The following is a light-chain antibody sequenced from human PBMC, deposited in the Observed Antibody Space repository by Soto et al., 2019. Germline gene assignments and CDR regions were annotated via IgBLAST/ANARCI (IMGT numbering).Light chain of an antibody. V-gene: IGLV1-40*01. Sequence: QSVLTQPPSVSGAPGQRVTISFTGGSSDIGEHYDVHWYQQLPGTAPKLLIYGNDNRPSGIPDRFSGSKSGTSASLAITGLQAEDEADYYCQSYDSSLSGWVFGGGTKVTVL. CDR3: QSYDSSLSGWV. J-gene: IGLJ3*02. CDR1: SSDIGEHYD. CDR2: GND.